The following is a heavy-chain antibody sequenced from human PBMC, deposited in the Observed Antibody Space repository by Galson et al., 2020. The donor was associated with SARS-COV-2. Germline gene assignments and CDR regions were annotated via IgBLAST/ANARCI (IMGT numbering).Heavy chain of an antibody. D-gene: IGHD1-26*01. J-gene: IGHJ4*02. V-gene: IGHV4-39*01. CDR2: IYYSGST. CDR1: GGSISSSGYY. Sequence: SETLSLTCTVSGGSISSSGYYWGWIRQPPGKGLEWIGNIYYSGSTYYNPSVQSRVTIFADMSKNQISLKLSSVTAADTAVYYCASRGRWELPADYWGQGTLVTVSS. CDR3: ASRGRWELPADY.